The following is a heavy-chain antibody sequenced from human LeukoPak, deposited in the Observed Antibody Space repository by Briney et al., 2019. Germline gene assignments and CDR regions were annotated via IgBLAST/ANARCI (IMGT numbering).Heavy chain of an antibody. CDR1: GFTFSSYS. J-gene: IGHJ1*01. Sequence: QSGGSLRLSCVDSGFTFSSYSMNWVRQAPGKGLEWVSSISSSSSYTNYADSVRGRFTISRENAKNSLYLQMSSLRAEDTAVYYCARAPKYLTSRGYFQHWGQGTLVTVSS. CDR3: ARAPKYLTSRGYFQH. D-gene: IGHD2-2*01. V-gene: IGHV3-21*01. CDR2: ISSSSSYT.